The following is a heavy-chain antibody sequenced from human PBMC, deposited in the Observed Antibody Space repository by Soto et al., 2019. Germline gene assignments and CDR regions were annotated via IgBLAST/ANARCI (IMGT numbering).Heavy chain of an antibody. CDR1: GGSISSGGYY. V-gene: IGHV4-31*03. D-gene: IGHD3-22*01. CDR3: ARDALSSGYYYGMDV. CDR2: IYYSGST. Sequence: QVQLQESGPGLVKPSQTLSLTCTVSGGSISSGGYYWSWIRQHPGKGLEWFGYIYYSGSTFYNPSLKSRVTISVDTSKNQCSLKLSSVTAADTAVYYCARDALSSGYYYGMDVWGQGTTVTVSS. J-gene: IGHJ6*02.